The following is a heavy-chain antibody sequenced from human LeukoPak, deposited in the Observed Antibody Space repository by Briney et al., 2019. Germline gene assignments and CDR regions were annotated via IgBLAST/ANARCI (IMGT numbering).Heavy chain of an antibody. CDR2: IYYSRST. CDR1: GGFLRSYY. V-gene: IGHV4-59*01. CDR3: ARGDTMVRGVIAYYYYGMDV. J-gene: IGHJ6*04. Sequence: SETLSLTRIVSGGFLRSYYWSWIRQPAWRGLAWIGYIYYSRSTNYNPSLKSRVTISVDTSKNQFSLNLSSVTAADTAVYYCARGDTMVRGVIAYYYYGMDVWGKGTTVTVSS. D-gene: IGHD3-10*01.